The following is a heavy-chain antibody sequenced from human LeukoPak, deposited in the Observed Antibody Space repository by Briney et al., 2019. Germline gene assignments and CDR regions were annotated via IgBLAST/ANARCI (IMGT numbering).Heavy chain of an antibody. J-gene: IGHJ4*02. CDR1: GFIFTTYA. D-gene: IGHD2/OR15-2a*01. V-gene: IGHV3-23*01. CDR3: AKGLSMTSMGIDS. CDR2: ISGSSGNI. Sequence: GGSLRLSCAASGFIFTTYAMSWVRQAPGRGLEWVSTISGSSGNIDYADSVKGRFTVSRDNSRNTLYLQMHSLRAEDTAVYYCAKGLSMTSMGIDSWGQGILVTVST.